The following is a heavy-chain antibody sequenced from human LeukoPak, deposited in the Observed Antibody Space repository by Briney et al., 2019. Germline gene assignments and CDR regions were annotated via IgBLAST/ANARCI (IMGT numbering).Heavy chain of an antibody. D-gene: IGHD3-9*01. V-gene: IGHV3-21*01. CDR2: IDPSSTYI. J-gene: IGHJ6*02. CDR3: TRDLMDYDVSTGLHHYYMDV. Sequence: PGGSLRLSCAASGFTFRSYSMNWVRQAPGKGLEWVSAIDPSSTYIYYADSVKGRFTISRDNAENSLYLQMNSLRVEDTAVYYCTRDLMDYDVSTGLHHYYMDVWGQGTTVTVSS. CDR1: GFTFRSYS.